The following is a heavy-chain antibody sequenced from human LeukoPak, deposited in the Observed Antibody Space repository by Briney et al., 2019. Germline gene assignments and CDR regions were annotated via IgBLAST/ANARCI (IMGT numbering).Heavy chain of an antibody. V-gene: IGHV1-69*05. CDR1: RGAFSSYA. D-gene: IGHD3-22*01. J-gene: IGHJ4*02. CDR2: IIPIFGTA. Sequence: SVKVSCKASRGAFSSYAISWVRQAPGQGLEWMGGIIPIFGTANYAQKFQGRVTITTDESTSTAYMELSSLRSEDTAVYYCASAKYYYDSSGYYAFDYWGQGTLVTVSS. CDR3: ASAKYYYDSSGYYAFDY.